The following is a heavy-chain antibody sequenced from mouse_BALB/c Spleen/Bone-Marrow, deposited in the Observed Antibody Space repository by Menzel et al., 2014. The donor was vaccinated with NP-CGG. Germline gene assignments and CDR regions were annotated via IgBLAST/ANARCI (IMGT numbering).Heavy chain of an antibody. Sequence: VQLKDSGPELVKPGASVKVSCKASGYAFTSYNMYWVKQSPGKSLEWIGHIDPYNGGTSYNQKFKGKATLTVDKSSSTAYMHLNSLASEDSAGYYCARENYGSSPAYWGQGTLVTVSA. J-gene: IGHJ3*01. V-gene: IGHV1S135*01. CDR2: IDPYNGGT. D-gene: IGHD1-1*01. CDR3: ARENYGSSPAY. CDR1: GYAFTSYN.